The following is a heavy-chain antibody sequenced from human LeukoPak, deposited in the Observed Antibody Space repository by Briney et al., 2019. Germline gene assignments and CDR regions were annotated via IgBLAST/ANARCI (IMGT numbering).Heavy chain of an antibody. CDR3: ARDYCSGGGCYSGFFDY. J-gene: IGHJ4*02. CDR2: ISYDGSNK. CDR1: GFTFSSYA. D-gene: IGHD2-15*01. Sequence: GGSLRLSCAASGFTFSSYAMHWVRQAPGKGLEWVAVISYDGSNKYYADSVKGRFTISRDNSKNTLYLQMNSLRAEDTAVYYCARDYCSGGGCYSGFFDYWGQGTLVTVSS. V-gene: IGHV3-30*04.